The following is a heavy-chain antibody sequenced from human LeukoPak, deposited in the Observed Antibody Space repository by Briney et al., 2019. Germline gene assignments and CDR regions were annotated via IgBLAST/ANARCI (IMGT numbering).Heavy chain of an antibody. J-gene: IGHJ4*02. CDR3: ARHITMVRGVIDY. CDR2: IYNSGST. D-gene: IGHD3-10*01. CDR1: GGSISSYY. Sequence: PSETLSLTCTVSGGSISSYYWSWIRQPPGKGLEWIGYIYNSGSTKYNPSLKSRVTISVDTSKNQISLKLSSVTAADTAVYYCARHITMVRGVIDYWGQGTLVTVSS. V-gene: IGHV4-59*08.